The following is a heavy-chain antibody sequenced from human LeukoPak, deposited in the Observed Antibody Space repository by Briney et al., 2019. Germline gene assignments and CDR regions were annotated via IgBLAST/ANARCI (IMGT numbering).Heavy chain of an antibody. CDR3: ARGWGSTSSNYFDP. V-gene: IGHV4-61*02. CDR1: GDSITSGNYY. J-gene: IGHJ5*02. CDR2: IYGSGST. D-gene: IGHD2-2*01. Sequence: SQTLSLTCTVSGDSITSGNYYWTWIRQPAGKGLEWIGRIYGSGSTNYSPSLRSRVTISIDTSKKQSSLKLTSATAADTAVYYCARGWGSTSSNYFDPWGQGILVTVSS.